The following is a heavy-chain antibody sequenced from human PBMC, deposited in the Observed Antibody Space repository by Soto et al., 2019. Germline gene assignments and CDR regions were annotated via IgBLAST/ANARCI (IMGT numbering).Heavy chain of an antibody. D-gene: IGHD2-2*01. J-gene: IGHJ4*02. V-gene: IGHV3-23*01. CDR1: GFTFSSYS. CDR2: IGTSAST. Sequence: DVRLLESGGGLVQPGGSLRLSCAASGFTFSSYSMSWVRQAPGKGLEWVSTIGTSASTYYGDSVRGRFTISSDNSRTTLYLQMNSLRAGDTAVYYCADLSRYCTSSTCDWGQGTLVTVSS. CDR3: ADLSRYCTSSTCD.